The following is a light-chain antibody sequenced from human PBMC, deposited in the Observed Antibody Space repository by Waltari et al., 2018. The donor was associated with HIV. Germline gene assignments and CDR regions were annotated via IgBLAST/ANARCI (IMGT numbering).Light chain of an antibody. V-gene: IGLV2-14*03. Sequence: QSALTQSASVSGSPGQSITISCTGTSGDVGGYDYVSWYQQHPGKAPKLMIYDVSNRPSGVSNRFSGSKSGNTASLIISGLQAEDEADYYCSSYTSSSTRVFGTGTAVTVV. CDR3: SSYTSSSTRV. J-gene: IGLJ1*01. CDR2: DVS. CDR1: SGDVGGYDY.